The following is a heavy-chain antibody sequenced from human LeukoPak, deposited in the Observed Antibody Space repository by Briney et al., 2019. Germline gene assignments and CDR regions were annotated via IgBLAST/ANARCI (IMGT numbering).Heavy chain of an antibody. J-gene: IGHJ5*02. D-gene: IGHD5-18*01. CDR3: ARVGQPSWIQLWLEAGLDWFDP. CDR2: IYYSGSA. V-gene: IGHV4-39*07. Sequence: SETLSLTCTVSGGSVNSGSYYWCWIRQAPGEGLEWIGNIYYSGSAYYTPSLESRVTMSVDTSKNQFSLKLSSVTAADTAVYYCARVGQPSWIQLWLEAGLDWFDPWGQGTLVTVSS. CDR1: GGSVNSGSYY.